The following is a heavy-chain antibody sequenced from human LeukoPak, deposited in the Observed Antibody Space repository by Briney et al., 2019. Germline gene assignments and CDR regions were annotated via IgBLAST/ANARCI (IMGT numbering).Heavy chain of an antibody. J-gene: IGHJ4*02. D-gene: IGHD6-13*01. V-gene: IGHV3-21*04. CDR2: ITSGGDYI. Sequence: GGSLRLSCAASGFTFNTFNMNWVRQAPGKGLEWFSSITSGGDYIYYADSVKGRFTISRGNAKNSLYLQMNSLRAEDTALYYCAKDILHIAGAFDYWGQGTLVTVSS. CDR3: AKDILHIAGAFDY. CDR1: GFTFNTFN.